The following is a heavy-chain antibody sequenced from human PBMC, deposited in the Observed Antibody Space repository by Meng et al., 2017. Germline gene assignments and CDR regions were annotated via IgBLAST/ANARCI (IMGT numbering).Heavy chain of an antibody. Sequence: VELFGLGGGGVTPGGPLTLSGDAFGFTFSSYGMHWVRQAPGKGLEWVAVIWNDGSYKNHADSVKGRFTISRDNSKNTLYLQMNSLRAEDTAMYYCARGAVAGSGGGNWFDPWGQGTLVTVSS. CDR3: ARGAVAGSGGGNWFDP. J-gene: IGHJ5*02. CDR1: GFTFSSYG. V-gene: IGHV3-33*01. D-gene: IGHD6-19*01. CDR2: IWNDGSYK.